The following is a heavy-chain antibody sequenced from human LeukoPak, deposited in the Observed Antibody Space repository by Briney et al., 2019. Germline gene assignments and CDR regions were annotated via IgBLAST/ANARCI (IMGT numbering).Heavy chain of an antibody. D-gene: IGHD1-26*01. V-gene: IGHV4-59*02. CDR1: GGSVSSHY. CDR3: ARDSIEGNYYQLYAFDL. CDR2: IYYTGST. J-gene: IGHJ3*01. Sequence: PSDTLSLTCTVSGGSVSSHYWSWIRQPPGKGLEWIGDIYYTGSTNHNPSPKSRVTISVDTSESQFSLRLSSVTAADTAVYYCARDSIEGNYYQLYAFDLWGQGTMVTVSS.